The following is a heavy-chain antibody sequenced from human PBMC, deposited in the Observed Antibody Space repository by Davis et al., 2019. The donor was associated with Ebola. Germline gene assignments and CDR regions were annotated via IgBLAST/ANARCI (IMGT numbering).Heavy chain of an antibody. J-gene: IGHJ4*02. D-gene: IGHD4-11*01. Sequence: GESLKISCAASGFTFSRYSVNWVRQAPGKGLDWVSYISASSSTRFYADSVKGRFTISRDNAKNSLYLQMNSLRDEDTAVYYCARDRGYSNDYWGQGTLVTVSS. CDR1: GFTFSRYS. V-gene: IGHV3-48*02. CDR3: ARDRGYSNDY. CDR2: ISASSSTR.